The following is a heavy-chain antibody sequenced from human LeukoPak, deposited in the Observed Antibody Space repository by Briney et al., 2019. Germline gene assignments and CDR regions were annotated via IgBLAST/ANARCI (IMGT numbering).Heavy chain of an antibody. D-gene: IGHD5-24*01. CDR3: AKDVRDGYNSGAFDI. CDR2: ISWNSGSI. CDR1: GFTFDDYA. J-gene: IGHJ3*02. Sequence: SLKISCAASGFTFDDYAMHWVRQAPGKGLEWVSGISWNSGSIGYADSVKGRFTISRDNAKNSLYLQMNSLRAEDMALYYCAKDVRDGYNSGAFDIWGQGTMVTVSS. V-gene: IGHV3-9*03.